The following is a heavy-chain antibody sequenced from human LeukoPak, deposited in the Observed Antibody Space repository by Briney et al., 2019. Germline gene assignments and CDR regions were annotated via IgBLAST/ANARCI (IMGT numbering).Heavy chain of an antibody. J-gene: IGHJ4*02. CDR1: GGSFSGYY. Sequence: SETLSLTCAVYGGSFSGYYWSWIRQPPGKGLEWIGEINHSGSTNYNPSLKSRVTISVDTSKNQFSLKLSSVTAADTAVYYCARAPYGDSFDYWGQGTLVTVSS. CDR3: ARAPYGDSFDY. CDR2: INHSGST. D-gene: IGHD4-17*01. V-gene: IGHV4-34*01.